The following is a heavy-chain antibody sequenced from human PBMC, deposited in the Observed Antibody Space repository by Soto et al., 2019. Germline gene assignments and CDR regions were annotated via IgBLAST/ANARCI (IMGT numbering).Heavy chain of an antibody. CDR3: ARGCSSTSCYAHNWFAP. V-gene: IGHV1-2*04. Sequence: QVQLVQSGAEVKKPGASVKVSCKASGYTFTGYYMHWLRQAPGQGLEWMGWINPNSGGTNYAQKFQVWGAMTRDTAIRTAYMELSRLRSDATAVYYCARGCSSTSCYAHNWFAPWGHGTLVTVSS. D-gene: IGHD2-2*01. J-gene: IGHJ5*02. CDR1: GYTFTGYY. CDR2: INPNSGGT.